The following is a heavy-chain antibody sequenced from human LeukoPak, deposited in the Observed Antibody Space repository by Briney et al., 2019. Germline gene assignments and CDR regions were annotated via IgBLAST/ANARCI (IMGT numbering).Heavy chain of an antibody. CDR3: ARDSDVDTAMVTFDY. V-gene: IGHV3-11*01. J-gene: IGHJ4*02. D-gene: IGHD5-18*01. CDR2: ISSSGSTI. CDR1: GFTFSDYY. Sequence: GGSLRLSCAASGFTFSDYYMSWIRQAPGKGLEWVSYISSSGSTIYYADSVKGRFTISRDNAKNSLYLQMNSLRAEDTAAYYCARDSDVDTAMVTFDYWGQGTLVTVSS.